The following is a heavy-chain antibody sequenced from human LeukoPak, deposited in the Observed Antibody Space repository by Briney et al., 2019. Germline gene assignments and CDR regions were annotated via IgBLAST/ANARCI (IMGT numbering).Heavy chain of an antibody. CDR1: GYTFTSYY. V-gene: IGHV1-8*02. Sequence: ASVKVSCKASGYTFTSYYMHWVRQATGQGLEWMGWMNPNSGNTGYAQKFQGRVTMTRNTSISTAYMELSSLRSEDTAVYYCARGPYYDSDAFDIWGQGTMVTVSS. CDR2: MNPNSGNT. CDR3: ARGPYYDSDAFDI. J-gene: IGHJ3*02. D-gene: IGHD3-22*01.